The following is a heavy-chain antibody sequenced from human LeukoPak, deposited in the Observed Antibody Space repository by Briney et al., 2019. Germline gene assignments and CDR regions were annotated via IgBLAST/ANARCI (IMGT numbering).Heavy chain of an antibody. Sequence: SETLSLTCAVYYGSFGGYYWSWIRQPPGKGLEWIGDINQIGSTNYHPSLKSRVTISVDTSKNQFSLKLSSVTAADTAVYYCARACPQLRYFDWLSYNWFDPWGQGTLVTVSS. J-gene: IGHJ5*02. D-gene: IGHD3-9*01. CDR3: ARACPQLRYFDWLSYNWFDP. CDR1: YGSFGGYY. CDR2: INQIGST. V-gene: IGHV4-34*01.